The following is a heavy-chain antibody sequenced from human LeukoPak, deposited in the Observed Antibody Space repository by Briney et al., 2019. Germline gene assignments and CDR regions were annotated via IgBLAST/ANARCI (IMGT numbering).Heavy chain of an antibody. J-gene: IGHJ4*02. CDR3: ARGRVQQLAFDY. Sequence: QPGGTLRLSCAGSGFTFRNYAVHWVRQAPGKGLEWVAVISYDGSTNYYADSVKGRFTTSRDNSKNTMYLQMNSLRAEDTAVYYCARGRVQQLAFDYWGQGTLVTVSS. CDR2: ISYDGSTN. V-gene: IGHV3-30-3*01. D-gene: IGHD6-13*01. CDR1: GFTFRNYA.